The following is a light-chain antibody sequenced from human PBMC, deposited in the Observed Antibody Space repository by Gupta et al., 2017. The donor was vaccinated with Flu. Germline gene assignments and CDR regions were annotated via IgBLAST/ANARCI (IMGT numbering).Light chain of an antibody. CDR1: QSRLQINGHNY. V-gene: IGKV2-28*01. J-gene: IGKJ4*01. CDR3: RQALQTPLT. Sequence: VTPGGPASISCSSSQSRLQINGHNYLDWYVQKPGQSPQLLIYLGSTRASGVPDRISGSGSGTDFTLKINRGEAEDVGVYFCRQALQTPLTFGGGTKVEIK. CDR2: LGS.